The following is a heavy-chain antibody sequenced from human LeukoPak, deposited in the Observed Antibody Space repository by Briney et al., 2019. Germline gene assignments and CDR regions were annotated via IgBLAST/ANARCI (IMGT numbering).Heavy chain of an antibody. CDR3: ARDRCSSTSCFFDY. V-gene: IGHV3-7*01. CDR2: INQDGSEK. D-gene: IGHD2-2*01. J-gene: IGHJ4*03. Sequence: GGSLRLSCAASGFTFSYYKMSWVRQAPGKGLEWVANINQDGSEKYYMDSVKGRFTISRDNAKNSLYLQMDSLRVEDTALYYCARDRCSSTSCFFDYWGQGTLVTVSS. CDR1: GFTFSYYK.